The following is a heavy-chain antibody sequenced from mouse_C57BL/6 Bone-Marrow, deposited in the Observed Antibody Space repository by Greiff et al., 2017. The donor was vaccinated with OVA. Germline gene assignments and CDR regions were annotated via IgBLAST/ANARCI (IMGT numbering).Heavy chain of an antibody. V-gene: IGHV5-12*01. CDR1: GFTFSDYY. Sequence: DVKLVESGGGLVQPGGSLKLSCAASGFTFSDYYMYWVRQTPEKRLEWVAYISNGGGSTYYPDTVKGRFTISRDNAKNTLYLQMSRLKSEDTAMYYCARLGRGYAMDYWGQGTSVTVSS. CDR2: ISNGGGST. J-gene: IGHJ4*01. CDR3: ARLGRGYAMDY. D-gene: IGHD4-1*01.